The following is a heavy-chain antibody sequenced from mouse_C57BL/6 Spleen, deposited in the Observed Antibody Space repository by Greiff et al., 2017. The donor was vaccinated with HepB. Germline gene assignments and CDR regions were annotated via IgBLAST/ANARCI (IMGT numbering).Heavy chain of an antibody. D-gene: IGHD2-5*01. CDR1: GYAFSSYW. V-gene: IGHV1-80*01. CDR3: ARGDYSNYEAWFAY. J-gene: IGHJ3*01. CDR2: IYPGDGDT. Sequence: VQGVESGAELVKPGASVKISCKASGYAFSSYWMNWVKQRPGKGLEWIGQIYPGDGDTNYNGKFKGKATLTADKSSSTAYMQLSSLTSEDSAVYFCARGDYSNYEAWFAYWGQGTLVTVSA.